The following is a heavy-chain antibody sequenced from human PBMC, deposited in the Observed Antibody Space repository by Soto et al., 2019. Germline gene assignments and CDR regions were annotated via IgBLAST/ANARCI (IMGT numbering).Heavy chain of an antibody. D-gene: IGHD2-8*01. J-gene: IGHJ5*02. CDR1: GGSISSYY. V-gene: IGHV4-4*07. Sequence: QVQLQESGPGLVKPSETLSLTCTVAGGSISSYYWSWIRQPAGKGLEWIGRIYTSGSTNYNPSLKSRVTMSVDTARNQFSRELSSVTAADTAVYYCARDPPHCTNGVCYGPNWFDPWGQGTLVTVSS. CDR2: IYTSGST. CDR3: ARDPPHCTNGVCYGPNWFDP.